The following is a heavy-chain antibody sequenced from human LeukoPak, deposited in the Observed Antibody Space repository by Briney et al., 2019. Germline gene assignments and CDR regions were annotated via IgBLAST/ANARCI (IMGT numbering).Heavy chain of an antibody. CDR3: ARFALYYYGSGSYPGYFDY. D-gene: IGHD3-10*01. V-gene: IGHV3-11*04. Sequence: PGGSLRLSCAASGFTFSDYYMSWIRQAPGKGLEWVSKIGSSDSTIYYADSVKGRFTISRDNAKNSLSLQMNSLRVEDTAVYYCARFALYYYGSGSYPGYFDYWGQGTLVTVSS. CDR2: IGSSDSTI. CDR1: GFTFSDYY. J-gene: IGHJ4*02.